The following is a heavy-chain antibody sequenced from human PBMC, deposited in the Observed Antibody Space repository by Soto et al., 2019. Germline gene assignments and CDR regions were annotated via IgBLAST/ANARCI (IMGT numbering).Heavy chain of an antibody. CDR2: IIPIFGTA. Sequence: SVKVSCKASGGTFSSYAISWVRQAPGQGLEWMGGIIPIFGTANYAQKFQGRVTITADESTSTAYMELSSLRSEDTAVYYCASSRFDYYGSGSYPYPGLDYWGQGTLVTVSS. D-gene: IGHD3-10*01. CDR1: GGTFSSYA. V-gene: IGHV1-69*13. CDR3: ASSRFDYYGSGSYPYPGLDY. J-gene: IGHJ4*02.